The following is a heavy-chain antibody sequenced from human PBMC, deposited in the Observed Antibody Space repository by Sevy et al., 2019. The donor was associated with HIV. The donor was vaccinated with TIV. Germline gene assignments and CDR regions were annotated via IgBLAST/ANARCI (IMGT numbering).Heavy chain of an antibody. CDR3: ARDKLDSGSGKYYSATAFDI. J-gene: IGHJ3*02. CDR2: INPNTGGT. Sequence: ASVKVSCKTSGYTFTGYYMHWVRQAPGQGLEWMGWINPNTGGTNYEQNFQGRVTLTRDTSISTAYMELSSLRSDDTALYYCARDKLDSGSGKYYSATAFDIWGKGTTVTVSS. D-gene: IGHD3-10*01. V-gene: IGHV1-2*02. CDR1: GYTFTGYY.